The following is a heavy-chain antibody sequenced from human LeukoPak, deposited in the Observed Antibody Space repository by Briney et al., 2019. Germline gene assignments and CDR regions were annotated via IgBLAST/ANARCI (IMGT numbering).Heavy chain of an antibody. V-gene: IGHV1-69*06. CDR1: GGTFSSYA. CDR2: IIPIFGTA. Sequence: SVKVSCKASGGTFSSYAISWVRQAPGQGLEWMGGIIPIFGTANYAQKFQGRVTITADKSTSTAYMELSSLRSEDTAVYYCARDEKAVAVRDYYGMDVWGQGTTVTVSS. J-gene: IGHJ6*02. CDR3: ARDEKAVAVRDYYGMDV. D-gene: IGHD6-19*01.